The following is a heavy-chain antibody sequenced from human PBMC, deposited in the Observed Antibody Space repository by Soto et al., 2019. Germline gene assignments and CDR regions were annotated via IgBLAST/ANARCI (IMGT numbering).Heavy chain of an antibody. CDR1: GGSISSSSYY. V-gene: IGHV4-39*07. D-gene: IGHD3-3*01. Sequence: SETLSLTCTVSGGSISSSSYYWGWIRQPPGKGLEWVGSIYYSGSTNYNPSLKSRVTISVDTSKNQFSLKLSSVTAADTAVYYCARTLKHYDFWSGYPTPYYYGMDVWGQGTTVTVSS. CDR2: IYYSGST. J-gene: IGHJ6*02. CDR3: ARTLKHYDFWSGYPTPYYYGMDV.